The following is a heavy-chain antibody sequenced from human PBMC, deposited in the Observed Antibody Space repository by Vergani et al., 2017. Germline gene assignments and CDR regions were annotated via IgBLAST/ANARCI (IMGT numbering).Heavy chain of an antibody. D-gene: IGHD5-24*01. CDR1: GYTLTELS. J-gene: IGHJ2*01. Sequence: QVQLVQSGAEVKKPGASVKVSCKVSGYTLTELSMQWVRQAPGKGLGWMGGFDPEDGETIYAQKFQGIVTMTEDTSTDTAYMELSSLRSEDTAVYYCATDYGSNSLWWYFDLWGRGTLVTVSS. CDR2: FDPEDGET. V-gene: IGHV1-24*01. CDR3: ATDYGSNSLWWYFDL.